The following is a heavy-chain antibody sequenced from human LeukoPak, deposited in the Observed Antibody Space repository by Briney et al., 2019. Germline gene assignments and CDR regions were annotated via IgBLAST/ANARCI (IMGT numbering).Heavy chain of an antibody. CDR2: ISTSGSGI. V-gene: IGHV3-48*03. CDR3: ARRGFYDTSGYLFDY. D-gene: IGHD3-22*01. Sequence: GGSLRLSCVASGFIFSRYEMNWVRQAPGKGLEWVSYISTSGSGIYYADSVKGRFTISRDNAKNSLYLQMNSPRAEDTAVYYCARRGFYDTSGYLFDYWGQGTLVTVSS. J-gene: IGHJ4*02. CDR1: GFIFSRYE.